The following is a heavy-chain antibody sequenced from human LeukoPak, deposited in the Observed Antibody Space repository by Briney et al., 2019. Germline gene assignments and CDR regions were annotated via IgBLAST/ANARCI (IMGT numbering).Heavy chain of an antibody. D-gene: IGHD3-22*01. CDR1: GFTFSSYA. V-gene: IGHV3-30-3*01. CDR3: ARDTYYYDSSGYYYGPFDY. CDR2: ISYDGSNK. J-gene: IGHJ4*02. Sequence: GGSLRLSCAASGFTFSSYAMHWVRQAPGKGLEWVAAISYDGSNKYYADSVKGRFTISRDNSKNTLYLQMNSLRAEDTAVYYCARDTYYYDSSGYYYGPFDYWGQGTLVTVSS.